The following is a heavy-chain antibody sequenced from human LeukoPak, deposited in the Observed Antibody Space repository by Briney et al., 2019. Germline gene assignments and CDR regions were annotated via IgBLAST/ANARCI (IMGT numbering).Heavy chain of an antibody. CDR1: GFTFSSYA. D-gene: IGHD6-19*01. CDR3: ASQGIAVAGLDY. V-gene: IGHV3-23*01. Sequence: GGSLRLSCAASGFTFSSYAVSWVRQAPGKGLEWVSAISGSGGSTYYADSVKGRFTISRDNSKNTLYLQMNSLRAEDTAVYYCASQGIAVAGLDYWGQGTLVTVSS. CDR2: ISGSGGST. J-gene: IGHJ4*02.